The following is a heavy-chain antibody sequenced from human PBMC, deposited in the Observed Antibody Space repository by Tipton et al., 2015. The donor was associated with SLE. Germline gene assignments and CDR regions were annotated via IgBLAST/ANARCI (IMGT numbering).Heavy chain of an antibody. D-gene: IGHD2-21*02. CDR3: ARRDAFGAFDI. CDR1: GGSISSSSYY. V-gene: IGHV4-39*01. J-gene: IGHJ3*02. Sequence: TLSLTCTVSGGSISSSSYYWGWIRQPPGKGLEWIGSIYYSGSTYYSPPLKSRLTIFADTSNNQFSLKLSSVTAADTAVYYCARRDAFGAFDIWGQGTMVTVSS. CDR2: IYYSGST.